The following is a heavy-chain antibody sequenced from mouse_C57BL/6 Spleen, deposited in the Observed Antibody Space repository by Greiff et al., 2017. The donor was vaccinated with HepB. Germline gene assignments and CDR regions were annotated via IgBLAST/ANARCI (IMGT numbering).Heavy chain of an antibody. CDR3: ARDGAYYSNPY. J-gene: IGHJ3*01. D-gene: IGHD2-5*01. CDR2: ISDGGSYT. Sequence: EVHLVESGGGLVKPGGSLKLSCAASGFTFSSYAMSWVRQTPEKRLEWVATISDGGSYTYYPDNVKGRFTISRDNAKNNLYLQMSHLKSEDTAMYYCARDGAYYSNPYWGQGTLVTVSA. V-gene: IGHV5-4*01. CDR1: GFTFSSYA.